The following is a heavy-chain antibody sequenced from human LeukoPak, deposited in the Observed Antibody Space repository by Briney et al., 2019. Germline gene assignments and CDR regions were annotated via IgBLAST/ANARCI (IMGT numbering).Heavy chain of an antibody. Sequence: QPGRSLRLSCAASGFTFDDYAMHWVRQAPGKGLEWVSGISWNSGSIGYADSVKGRFTISRDNAKNSLYLQMNSLRAEDTALYYCAKDVAAAGIAFDIWGQGTMVTVSS. CDR2: ISWNSGSI. CDR1: GFTFDDYA. CDR3: AKDVAAAGIAFDI. D-gene: IGHD6-13*01. J-gene: IGHJ3*02. V-gene: IGHV3-9*01.